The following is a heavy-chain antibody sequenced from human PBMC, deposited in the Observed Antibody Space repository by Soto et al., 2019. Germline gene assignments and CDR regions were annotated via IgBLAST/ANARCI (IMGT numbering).Heavy chain of an antibody. Sequence: QVQLVESGGGVVQPGRSLRLSCAASGFTFSSYGMHWVRQAPGKGLEWVAVIAYDGTTKYYVDSVKGRFTISRDISKNTLDLQMNSLRAEDTAVYYCAKDQGYLVALDYWGQGTLVTVSS. CDR3: AKDQGYLVALDY. D-gene: IGHD5-12*01. J-gene: IGHJ4*02. CDR2: IAYDGTTK. CDR1: GFTFSSYG. V-gene: IGHV3-30*18.